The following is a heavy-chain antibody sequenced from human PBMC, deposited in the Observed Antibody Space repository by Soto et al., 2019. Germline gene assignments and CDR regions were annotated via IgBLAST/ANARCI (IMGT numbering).Heavy chain of an antibody. CDR1: GGTFSSYA. V-gene: IGHV1-69*12. J-gene: IGHJ6*02. CDR3: ARQHPLTGDSYYYYGMDV. D-gene: IGHD7-27*01. Sequence: QVQLVQSGAEVKKPGSSVKVSCKASGGTFSSYAISWVRQAPGQGLEWMGGIIPIFGTANYAQKFQGRVTITADESTSTANMELSSLRSEDTAVYYCARQHPLTGDSYYYYGMDVWGQGPTVTVSS. CDR2: IIPIFGTA.